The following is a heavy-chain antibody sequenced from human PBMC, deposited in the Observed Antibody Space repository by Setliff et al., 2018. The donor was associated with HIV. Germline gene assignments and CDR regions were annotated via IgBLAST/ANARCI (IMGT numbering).Heavy chain of an antibody. D-gene: IGHD3-22*01. Sequence: GASVKVSCKPSGGTFSNSAISWVRQGPGQGLEWMGGIIPMFGTANYAQKFQGRVTITADESTSLVYMELNSLRSEDTAVYYCARPARAYYDSSGYSDNWYFDLWGRGTLVTVSS. CDR1: GGTFSNSA. CDR3: ARPARAYYDSSGYSDNWYFDL. J-gene: IGHJ2*01. V-gene: IGHV1-69*13. CDR2: IIPMFGTA.